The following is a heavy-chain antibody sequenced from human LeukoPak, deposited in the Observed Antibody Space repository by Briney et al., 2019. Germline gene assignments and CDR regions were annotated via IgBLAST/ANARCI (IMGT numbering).Heavy chain of an antibody. V-gene: IGHV3-30*04. D-gene: IGHD2-2*01. CDR2: ISYDGSNK. CDR1: GFTFSSYA. J-gene: IGHJ4*02. Sequence: PGGFLRLSCAASGFTFSSYAMHWVRQAPGKGLEWVAVISYDGSNKYYADSVKGRFTISRDNSKNTLYLQMNSLRAEDTAVYYCARVRFDPDIVVVPAAYIDYWGQGTLVTVSS. CDR3: ARVRFDPDIVVVPAAYIDY.